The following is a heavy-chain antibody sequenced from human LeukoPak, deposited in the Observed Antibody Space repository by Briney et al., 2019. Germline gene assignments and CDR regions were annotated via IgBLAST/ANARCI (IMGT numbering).Heavy chain of an antibody. J-gene: IGHJ4*02. CDR3: AKDSVGTGDSTFDY. CDR2: VSAGGGST. D-gene: IGHD7-27*01. Sequence: PGGSLRLSCAASGFTFSNSAMSWVRQAPGEGLEWVSTVSAGGGSTFYADSVKGRFTISRDNSKNTLYLQMNSLRADDTAVYYCAKDSVGTGDSTFDYWGQGTLVTVSS. CDR1: GFTFSNSA. V-gene: IGHV3-23*01.